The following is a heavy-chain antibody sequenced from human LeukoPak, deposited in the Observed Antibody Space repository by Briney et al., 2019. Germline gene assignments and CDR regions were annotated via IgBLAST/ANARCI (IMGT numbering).Heavy chain of an antibody. Sequence: PSETLSLTCAVYGGSLSGYYWSWIRQPPGKGLEWIGEINHSGNTNYNPSLKSRVTMSVDTSKNHFYLKLSSVTAADTAVYYCARQGSGTSYYYYTFPYWGQGTLATVSS. V-gene: IGHV4-34*01. D-gene: IGHD1-26*01. CDR2: INHSGNT. CDR1: GGSLSGYY. J-gene: IGHJ4*02. CDR3: ARQGSGTSYYYYTFPY.